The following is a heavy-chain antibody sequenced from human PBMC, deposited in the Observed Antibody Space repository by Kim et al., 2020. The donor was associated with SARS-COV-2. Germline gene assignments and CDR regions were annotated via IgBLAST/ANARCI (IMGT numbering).Heavy chain of an antibody. J-gene: IGHJ4*02. D-gene: IGHD7-27*01. CDR3: AKDLGY. CDR2: DGSNK. V-gene: IGHV3-30*02. Sequence: DGSNKDYADSVKGRFTISRDNSKNTLYLQMNSLRAEDTAVYYCAKDLGYWGQGTLVTVSS.